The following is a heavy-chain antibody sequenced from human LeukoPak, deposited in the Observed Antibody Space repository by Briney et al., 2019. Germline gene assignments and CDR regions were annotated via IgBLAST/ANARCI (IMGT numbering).Heavy chain of an antibody. CDR1: GYTFTGYY. CDR2: INPNSGGT. CDR3: ASGYCSSTSCYDFDY. J-gene: IGHJ4*02. V-gene: IGHV1-2*02. D-gene: IGHD2-2*03. Sequence: GASVKVSCKASGYTFTGYYMHWVRQAPGQGLEWMGWINPNSGGTNYAQKFQGRVTMTRDTSISTAYMELSSLRSEDTAVYYCASGYCSSTSCYDFDYWGQGTQVTVSS.